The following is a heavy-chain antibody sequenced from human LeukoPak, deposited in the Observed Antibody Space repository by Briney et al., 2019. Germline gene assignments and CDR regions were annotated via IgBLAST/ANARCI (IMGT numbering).Heavy chain of an antibody. V-gene: IGHV3-30*03. J-gene: IGHJ4*02. D-gene: IGHD1-26*01. Sequence: PGGSLRLSCAASGFSFISYGMHWVRQAPGKGLEWVGVISDDGRRKDYADSVKGRFTISRDNSKDTLYLQMNSLRAEDTAVYYCARWVGFTDYWGQGTLVTVSS. CDR3: ARWVGFTDY. CDR1: GFSFISYG. CDR2: ISDDGRRK.